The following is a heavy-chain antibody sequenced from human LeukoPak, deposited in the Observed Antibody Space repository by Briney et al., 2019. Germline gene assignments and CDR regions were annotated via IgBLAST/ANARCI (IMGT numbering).Heavy chain of an antibody. J-gene: IGHJ4*02. CDR1: SITFTKAW. V-gene: IGHV3-15*07. CDR2: IVSETVGGRT. Sequence: GGSLRLSCAASSITFTKAWMNRVRQAPGKGLEWVARIVSETVGGRTDYAASVEGRFTISRDDSKSTLFLQMSSLKIEDTAVYYCATSITTPGAFDIWGQGVLVTVSS. CDR3: ATSITTPGAFDI. D-gene: IGHD1-1*01.